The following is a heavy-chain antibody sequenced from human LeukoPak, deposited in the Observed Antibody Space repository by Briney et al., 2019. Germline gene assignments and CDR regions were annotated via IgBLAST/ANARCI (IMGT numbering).Heavy chain of an antibody. CDR1: GYSISSGYY. CDR3: ASPRHVAVVVGATAGYFDL. Sequence: SETLSLTCTVSGYSISSGYYWGWIRQPPGKRLEWIGSIYPSGSTFYNPSLKSRVTMSADTSRNQFSLKLNSMTAADTAVYYCASPRHVAVVVGATAGYFDLWGRGTLVTVSS. CDR2: IYPSGST. V-gene: IGHV4-38-2*02. J-gene: IGHJ2*01. D-gene: IGHD2-15*01.